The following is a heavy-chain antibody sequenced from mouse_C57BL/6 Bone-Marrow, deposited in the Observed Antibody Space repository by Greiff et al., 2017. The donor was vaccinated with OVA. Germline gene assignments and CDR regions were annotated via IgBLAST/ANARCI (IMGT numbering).Heavy chain of an antibody. CDR3: AHDGYYGLFAY. J-gene: IGHJ3*01. Sequence: QVQLQQPGAELVRPGSSVKLSCKASGYTFTSYWMHWVKQRPIQGLEWIGNIDPSDSETHYNQKFKDKATLTVDKSSSTAYMQLSSLTSEDSAVYYCAHDGYYGLFAYWGQGTLVTVSA. D-gene: IGHD2-3*01. V-gene: IGHV1-52*01. CDR1: GYTFTSYW. CDR2: IDPSDSET.